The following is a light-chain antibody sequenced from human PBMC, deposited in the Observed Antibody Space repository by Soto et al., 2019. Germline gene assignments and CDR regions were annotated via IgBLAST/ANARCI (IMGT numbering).Light chain of an antibody. J-gene: IGLJ1*01. CDR3: AAWDDSLNGFYV. CDR2: SNN. V-gene: IGLV1-44*01. Sequence: QSVLTQPPSTSGTPGQGVTISCSGSNSNIGSNTVNWYQPLPGTAPKLLIYSNNQRPSGVPDRFSGSKSGTSASLSISGLQSEDEADYYCAAWDDSLNGFYVFGTGTKLTVL. CDR1: NSNIGSNT.